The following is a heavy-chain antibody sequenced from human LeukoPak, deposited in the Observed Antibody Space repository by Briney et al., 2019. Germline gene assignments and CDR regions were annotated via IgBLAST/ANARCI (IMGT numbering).Heavy chain of an antibody. CDR1: GYTLFSYD. CDR2: MNVKSANT. J-gene: IGHJ5*02. V-gene: IGHV1-8*01. D-gene: IGHD2-8*01. CDR3: ATTPTNSRGWFDP. Sequence: GASVKVSCKASGYTLFSYDINWVRQATGQGLEWMGWMNVKSANTGYAQKFQGRVTMTRNTSISTAYIELTSLRSEDTAVYYCATTPTNSRGWFDPWGQGTLVTVSS.